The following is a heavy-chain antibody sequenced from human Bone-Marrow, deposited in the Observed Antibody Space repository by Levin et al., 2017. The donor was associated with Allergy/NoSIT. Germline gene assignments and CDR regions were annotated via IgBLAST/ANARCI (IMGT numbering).Heavy chain of an antibody. CDR3: ARDGGPGSSYYYGMDV. V-gene: IGHV3-33*01. J-gene: IGHJ6*02. CDR2: IWYDGRNK. CDR1: GFIFSSFG. Sequence: GESLKISGAASGFIFSSFGMHWVRQAPGKGLEWVAVIWYDGRNKYYADSVKGRFTISRDNSKNTVILQMNSLRVEDTAVYYCARDGGPGSSYYYGMDVWGQGTTVTVFS. D-gene: IGHD2-15*01.